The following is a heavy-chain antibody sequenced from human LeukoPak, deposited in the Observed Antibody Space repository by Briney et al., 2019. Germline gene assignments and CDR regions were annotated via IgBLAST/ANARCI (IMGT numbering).Heavy chain of an antibody. CDR3: VRHGTQKYVADY. Sequence: AEPLSLTCTLSGGPISSYYWSWIRQPPGKGLEWIGYVSYSGSPNYNPSRKSRVTISLDTSKNQFSLKLGSVTAPGPAANYCVRHGTQKYVADYWGQGTLVTVSS. J-gene: IGHJ4*02. CDR1: GGPISSYY. D-gene: IGHD1-1*01. V-gene: IGHV4-59*08. CDR2: VSYSGSP.